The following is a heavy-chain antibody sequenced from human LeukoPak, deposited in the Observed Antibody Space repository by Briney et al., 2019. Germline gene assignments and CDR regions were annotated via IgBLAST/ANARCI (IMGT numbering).Heavy chain of an antibody. CDR3: ARDKSSSSSSTSSNYYYYGMDV. V-gene: IGHV3-21*04. CDR2: ISSSSSYI. J-gene: IGHJ6*02. D-gene: IGHD6-6*01. Sequence: GGSLRLSCAASGFTFSSYSMNWIRQAPGKGLEWVSSISSSSSYIYYADSVKGRFTISRDNAKNSLYLQMNSLRTEDTAVYYCARDKSSSSSSTSSNYYYYGMDVWGQGTTVTVSS. CDR1: GFTFSSYS.